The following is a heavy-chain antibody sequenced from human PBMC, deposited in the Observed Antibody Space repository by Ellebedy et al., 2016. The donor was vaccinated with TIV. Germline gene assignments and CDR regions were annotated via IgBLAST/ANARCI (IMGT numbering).Heavy chain of an antibody. D-gene: IGHD2-15*01. CDR2: IYTSGST. V-gene: IGHV4-4*07. J-gene: IGHJ6*02. CDR1: GGSISSYY. CDR3: ARGGSGGRLHGMDV. Sequence: MPSETLSLTCTVSGGSISSYYWSWIRQPAGKGLEWIGRIYTSGSTNYNPSLKSRVTMSVDTSKNQFSLKLSSVTAADTAVYYCARGGSGGRLHGMDVWGQGTTVTVSS.